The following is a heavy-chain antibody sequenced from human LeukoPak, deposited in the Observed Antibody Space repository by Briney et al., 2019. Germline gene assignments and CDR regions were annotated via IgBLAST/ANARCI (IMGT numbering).Heavy chain of an antibody. CDR1: GGTFSSYT. J-gene: IGHJ4*02. CDR2: IIPILGIA. D-gene: IGHD3-9*01. CDR3: ARSRNYDTLTGYSYYFDY. Sequence: SVKVSCKASGGTFSSYTISWVRQAPGQGLEWMGRIIPILGIANYAQKFQGRATITADKSTSTAYMELSSLRSEGTAVYYCARSRNYDTLTGYSYYFDYWGQGTLVTVSS. V-gene: IGHV1-69*02.